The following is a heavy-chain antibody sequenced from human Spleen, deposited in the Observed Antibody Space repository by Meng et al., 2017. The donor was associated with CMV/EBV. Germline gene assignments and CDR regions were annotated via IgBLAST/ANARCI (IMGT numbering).Heavy chain of an antibody. Sequence: GGSLRLSCAASGFTFSSYAMSWVRQAPGKGLEWVSAISGSGGSTYYADSVKGRFTISRDNSKNTLYLQMNSLRAEDTAVYYCARAIHDYGDEYGYWGQGTLVTVSS. CDR3: ARAIHDYGDEYGY. CDR2: ISGSGGST. CDR1: GFTFSSYA. J-gene: IGHJ4*02. D-gene: IGHD4-17*01. V-gene: IGHV3-23*01.